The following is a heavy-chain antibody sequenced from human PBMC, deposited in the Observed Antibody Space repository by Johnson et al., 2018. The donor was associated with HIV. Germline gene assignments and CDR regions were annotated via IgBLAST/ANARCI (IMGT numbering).Heavy chain of an antibody. CDR1: GFTFSSYG. V-gene: IGHV3-33*01. J-gene: IGHJ3*02. CDR3: AIRPEYSSSWFGAFDI. CDR2: IWYDGSNK. D-gene: IGHD6-13*01. Sequence: QMMLVESGGGVVQPGGSLRLSCTASGFTFSSYGMHWVRQAPGKGLEWVAVIWYDGSNKYYGDSVKGRFTISRDNSKNTLYLQMNSLRAEDTAVYYCAIRPEYSSSWFGAFDIWGQGTMVTVSS.